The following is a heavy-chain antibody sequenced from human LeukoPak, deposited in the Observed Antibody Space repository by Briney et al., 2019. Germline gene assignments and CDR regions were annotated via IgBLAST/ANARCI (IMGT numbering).Heavy chain of an antibody. J-gene: IGHJ5*02. V-gene: IGHV4-31*03. CDR3: ARDASYYDSTIDP. D-gene: IGHD3-22*01. CDR2: IYYSGST. CDR1: GGSISSGGYS. Sequence: PSETLSLTCTVSGGSISSGGYSWSWIRQHPGKGLEWIGYIYYSGSTYYNPSLKSRVTISVDTSKNQFSLKLSSVTAADTAVYYCARDASYYDSTIDPWSQGTLVTVSS.